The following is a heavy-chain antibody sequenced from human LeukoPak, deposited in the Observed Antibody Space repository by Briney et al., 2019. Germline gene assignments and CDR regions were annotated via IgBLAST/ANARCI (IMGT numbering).Heavy chain of an antibody. Sequence: GGSLKLSCAASGFTFSGSAMHWVRQASGKGLEWVGRIRSKANSYATAYAASVKGRFTISRDDSKNMAYLQMNSLKTEDTAVYYCTRLSGSRHDAFDIWGQGTMVTVSS. V-gene: IGHV3-73*01. CDR3: TRLSGSRHDAFDI. J-gene: IGHJ3*02. CDR2: IRSKANSYAT. CDR1: GFTFSGSA. D-gene: IGHD1-26*01.